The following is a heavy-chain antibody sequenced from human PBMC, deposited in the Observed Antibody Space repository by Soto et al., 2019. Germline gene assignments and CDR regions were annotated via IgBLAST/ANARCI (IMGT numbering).Heavy chain of an antibody. CDR2: ISYDGSNK. V-gene: IGHV3-30*18. CDR3: VQEPNFDY. CDR1: GFTFSSDG. J-gene: IGHJ4*02. Sequence: GGSLRLSCAASGFTFSSDGMHWVRQAPGKGLEWVAVISYDGSNKYYADSVKGRFTISRDNSKNTLYLQMNSLRAEDTAVYYCVQEPNFDYWGQGTLVTVSS.